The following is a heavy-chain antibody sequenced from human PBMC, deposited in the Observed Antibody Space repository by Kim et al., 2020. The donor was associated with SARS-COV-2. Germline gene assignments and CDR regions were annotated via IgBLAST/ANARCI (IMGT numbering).Heavy chain of an antibody. J-gene: IGHJ4*01. CDR1: GDSISSGPYY. V-gene: IGHV4-39*01. Sequence: SETLSLTCTVSGDSISSGPYYWGWIRQPPGKGLEWIGTIHYDGTTYDNPSLRSRLTISVDTSKNQFSLKLTSVTAADTAVYYCARPGAQFRPLFPFDYWG. D-gene: IGHD6-6*01. CDR2: IHYDGTT. CDR3: ARPGAQFRPLFPFDY.